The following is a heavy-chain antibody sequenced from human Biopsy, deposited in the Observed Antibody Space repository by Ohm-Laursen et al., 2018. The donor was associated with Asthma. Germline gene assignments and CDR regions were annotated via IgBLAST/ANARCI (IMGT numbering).Heavy chain of an antibody. CDR1: GYIFTSHA. V-gene: IGHV7-4-1*02. CDR2: INTNTGNP. D-gene: IGHD2-15*01. J-gene: IGHJ6*02. Sequence: ASVKVSCKAYGYIFTSHAMNWVRQAPGQGLEWMGRINTNTGNPTYAQGFTGRFVFSLDTSVSTAYLQISSLKADDTAVYYCARGLLGMDVWGQGTTVTVSS. CDR3: ARGLLGMDV.